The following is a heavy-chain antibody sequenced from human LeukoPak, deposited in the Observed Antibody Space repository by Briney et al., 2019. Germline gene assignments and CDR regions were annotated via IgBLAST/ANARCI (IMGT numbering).Heavy chain of an antibody. J-gene: IGHJ6*03. V-gene: IGHV3-23*01. CDR2: INGSGGST. D-gene: IGHD3-9*01. CDR1: GFTFSSYA. Sequence: GGSLRLSCAASGFTFSSYAMTWVRQAPGKGLEWVSDINGSGGSTYYADSVKGRFTISGDNSKNTLFLQMNSLRAEDTAVYYCARCTENYDILTGYYYYYYMDVWGKGTTVTISS. CDR3: ARCTENYDILTGYYYYYYMDV.